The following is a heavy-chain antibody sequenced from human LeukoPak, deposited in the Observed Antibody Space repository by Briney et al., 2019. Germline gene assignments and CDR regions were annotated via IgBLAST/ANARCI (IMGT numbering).Heavy chain of an antibody. Sequence: SGGSLRLSCAASGFTFSSYAMSWVRQAPGKGLEWVSAISGSGGSTYYADSVKGRFTISRDNSKNTLYLQMNSLRAEDTAVYYCAKDPQRFSSGYYYDFDYWGQGTLVTVSS. CDR3: AKDPQRFSSGYYYDFDY. J-gene: IGHJ4*02. V-gene: IGHV3-23*01. CDR1: GFTFSSYA. D-gene: IGHD3-22*01. CDR2: ISGSGGST.